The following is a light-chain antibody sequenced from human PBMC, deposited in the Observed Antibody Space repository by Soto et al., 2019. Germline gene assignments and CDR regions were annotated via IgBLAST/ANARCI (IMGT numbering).Light chain of an antibody. CDR2: GAS. CDR1: QSVSSSY. J-gene: IGKJ5*01. Sequence: EIVLTQSPGTLSLSPGERATLSCRASQSVSSSYLAWYQQKPGQAPRLLIYGASSRATGIPDRFSGSGSGTDFTLTISRLEPEYFAVYYCQQRSNWPLITVGQVTRLEIK. V-gene: IGKV3D-20*02. CDR3: QQRSNWPLIT.